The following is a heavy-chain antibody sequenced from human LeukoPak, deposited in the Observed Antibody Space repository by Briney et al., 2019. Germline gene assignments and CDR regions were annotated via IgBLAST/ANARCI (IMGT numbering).Heavy chain of an antibody. CDR2: IYACESP. J-gene: IGHJ6*03. Sequence: SETLSLTCTVSGGSISSGSYYWGWIRQPAGKGLEWIGRIYACESPYYNPSLKSRVTISVDTSKNQFSLKLSSVTAADTAVYCCARDPGGRRAYYIHVRRKGTTLTIPS. CDR3: ARDPGGRRAYYIHV. CDR1: GGSISSGSYY. D-gene: IGHD3-16*01. V-gene: IGHV4-61*02.